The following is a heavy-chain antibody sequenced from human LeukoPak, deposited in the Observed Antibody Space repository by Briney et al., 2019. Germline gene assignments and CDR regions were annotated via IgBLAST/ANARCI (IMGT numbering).Heavy chain of an antibody. D-gene: IGHD3-22*01. CDR3: ARVTKIRAYYDSVSYMDV. CDR1: GYTFTSYA. Sequence: ASVKVSCKASGYTFTSYAMNWVRQAPGQGLEWMGWINTNTGNPTYAQGFTGRFVFSLDTSVSTAYLQISSLKAEDTAVYYCARVTKIRAYYDSVSYMDVWGKGTTVTVSS. V-gene: IGHV7-4-1*02. CDR2: INTNTGNP. J-gene: IGHJ6*03.